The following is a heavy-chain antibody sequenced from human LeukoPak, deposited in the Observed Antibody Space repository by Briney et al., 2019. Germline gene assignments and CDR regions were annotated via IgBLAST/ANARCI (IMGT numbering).Heavy chain of an antibody. CDR1: GFTFSNAW. J-gene: IGHJ6*03. CDR3: AKRNYDIRNYYYYTDV. D-gene: IGHD3-9*01. V-gene: IGHV3-15*01. CDR2: IKSKTGVT. Sequence: GGSLRLSCAASGFTFSNAWMSWVRQAPGPGLEWVGRIKSKTGVTDYAAPVKGRFTISRDDSKNTLYLQMNSLRAEDTAVYYCAKRNYDIRNYYYYTDVWGKGTTVTISS.